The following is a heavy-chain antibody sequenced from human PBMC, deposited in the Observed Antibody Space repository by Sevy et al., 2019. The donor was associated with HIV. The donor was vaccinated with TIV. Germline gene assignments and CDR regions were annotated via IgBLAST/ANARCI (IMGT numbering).Heavy chain of an antibody. Sequence: GGSLRLSCAASGFTFSSYAMSWVRQAPGKGLEWVSAISGSGGSTYYADSVKGRFTISRDNSKNTVYLQMNSLRAEDTAVYYCAKDLTYYDFWSGYWGSTYYYGMDVWGQGTTVTVSS. CDR2: ISGSGGST. V-gene: IGHV3-23*01. CDR3: AKDLTYYDFWSGYWGSTYYYGMDV. CDR1: GFTFSSYA. D-gene: IGHD3-3*01. J-gene: IGHJ6*02.